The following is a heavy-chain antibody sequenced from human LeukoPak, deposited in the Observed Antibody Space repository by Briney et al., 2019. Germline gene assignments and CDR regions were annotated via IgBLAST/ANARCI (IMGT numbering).Heavy chain of an antibody. CDR2: IYSGGST. Sequence: GGSLRLSCAPSGFTVSSNYMSWVRQAPGQGLEWVSVIYSGGSTYYADSVKGRFTISRDNSKNTLYLQMNSLRAEDTAVYYCARDERPLLWFGELFDGGQGTLVTVSS. D-gene: IGHD3-10*01. CDR1: GFTVSSNY. V-gene: IGHV3-66*02. CDR3: ARDERPLLWFGELFD. J-gene: IGHJ4*02.